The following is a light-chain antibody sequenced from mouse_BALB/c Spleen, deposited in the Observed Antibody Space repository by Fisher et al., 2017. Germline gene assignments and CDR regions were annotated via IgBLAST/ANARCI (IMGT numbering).Light chain of an antibody. J-gene: IGKJ1*01. CDR2: DTS. CDR3: QQWSSNPPT. V-gene: IGKV4-59*01. Sequence: IVLTQSTAIMSASLGEKVTMSCRASSSVNYMYWYQQKSGTSPKRWIYDTSNLASGVPVRFSGSGSGTSYSLTISRMEAEDAATYYCQQWSSNPPTFGGGTKLEIK. CDR1: SSVNY.